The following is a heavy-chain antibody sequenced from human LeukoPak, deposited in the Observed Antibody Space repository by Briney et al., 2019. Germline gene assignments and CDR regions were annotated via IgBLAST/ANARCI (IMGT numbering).Heavy chain of an antibody. Sequence: LPGGSLRLSCAASGFTFSSYAMHWVRQAPGKGLEWEAVISYDGSNKYYADSVKGRFTISRDNSKNTLYLQMNSLRAEDTAVYYCAREIGTGSYYNVYYYGMDVWGKGTTVTVSS. CDR2: ISYDGSNK. CDR3: AREIGTGSYYNVYYYGMDV. D-gene: IGHD3-10*01. V-gene: IGHV3-30*04. CDR1: GFTFSSYA. J-gene: IGHJ6*04.